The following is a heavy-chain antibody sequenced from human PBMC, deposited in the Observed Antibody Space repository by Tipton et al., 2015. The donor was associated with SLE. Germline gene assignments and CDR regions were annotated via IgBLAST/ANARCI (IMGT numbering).Heavy chain of an antibody. V-gene: IGHV4-59*02. CDR3: ARGSDSAYYFDY. Sequence: LRLSCTVSGGSVSSHYWSWIRQPPGKGLEWIGHIYHSGSTNYNPSLKSRVTISVDTSKNQFSLKLSSVTAADTAVYYCARGSDSAYYFDYWGQGTLVTVSS. J-gene: IGHJ4*02. CDR2: IYHSGST. CDR1: GGSVSSHY.